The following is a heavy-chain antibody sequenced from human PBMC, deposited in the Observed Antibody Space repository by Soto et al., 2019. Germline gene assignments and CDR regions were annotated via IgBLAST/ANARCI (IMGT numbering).Heavy chain of an antibody. J-gene: IGHJ6*02. CDR3: AREPRPWGQWPVRGNYYYGMDV. D-gene: IGHD6-19*01. CDR1: GYTFTGYY. Sequence: ASVKVSCKASGYTFTGYYMHWVRQAPGQGLEWMGWINPNSGGTNYAQKFQGWVTMTRDTSISTAYMELSRLRSDDTAVYYCAREPRPWGQWPVRGNYYYGMDVWGQGTTVTVSS. CDR2: INPNSGGT. V-gene: IGHV1-2*04.